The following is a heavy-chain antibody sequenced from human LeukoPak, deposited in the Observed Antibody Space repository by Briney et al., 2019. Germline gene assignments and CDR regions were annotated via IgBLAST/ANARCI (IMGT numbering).Heavy chain of an antibody. J-gene: IGHJ4*02. Sequence: GGSLRLSCAASGFTFSGYGMHWVRQGPGKGLEWVTYIRYDGSNKYYADSVKGRFTISRDNSKNTLYLQMNSLRAEDTAVYYCANPFDYWGQGTLVTVSS. CDR1: GFTFSGYG. V-gene: IGHV3-30*02. CDR2: IRYDGSNK. CDR3: ANPFDY.